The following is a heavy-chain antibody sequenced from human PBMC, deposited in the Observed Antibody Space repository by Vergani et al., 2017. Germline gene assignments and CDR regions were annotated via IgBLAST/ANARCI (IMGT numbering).Heavy chain of an antibody. CDR3: ARISSEYYGSGSYVPDYYVDY. D-gene: IGHD3-10*01. V-gene: IGHV2-70*01. Sequence: QVTLRVSGPALVKPTQTLTLPCPFSGFSLSTSGMCVSWIRQPPGTALEWLALIDWDDDKYYSTSPKTRLTISKDTSKNQVVLTMTNMDPVDTATYYCARISSEYYGSGSYVPDYYVDYWGQGTLVTVSS. CDR1: GFSLSTSGMC. J-gene: IGHJ4*02. CDR2: IDWDDDK.